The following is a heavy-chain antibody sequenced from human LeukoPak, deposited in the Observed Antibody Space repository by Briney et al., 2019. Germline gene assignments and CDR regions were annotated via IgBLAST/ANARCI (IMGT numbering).Heavy chain of an antibody. V-gene: IGHV4-31*03. CDR2: IYNSGST. D-gene: IGHD3-22*01. J-gene: IGHJ5*02. CDR3: ATPVGYDSSGFWFDP. Sequence: SQTLSLTCTVSGASINSGGYYWSWIRQHPGEGLEWIGFIYNSGSTYYNPSLKSRVTISVDTSKNQFSLKLSSVTAADTAVYYCATPVGYDSSGFWFDPWGQGTLVTVSS. CDR1: GASINSGGYY.